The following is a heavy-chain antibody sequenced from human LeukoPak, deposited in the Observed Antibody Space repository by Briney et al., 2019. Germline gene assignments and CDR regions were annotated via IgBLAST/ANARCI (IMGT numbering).Heavy chain of an antibody. CDR3: ARGRVVIGL. Sequence: SGGSLRLSCAASGFTFSDYWISWVRQAPGKGLEWVAHIKQDGSEKYYVDSVKGRFTISRDNAKNSLYLQMNSLRAEDTAVYYCARGRVVIGLWGQGTLVTVSS. V-gene: IGHV3-7*01. D-gene: IGHD3-3*01. CDR2: IKQDGSEK. CDR1: GFTFSDYW. J-gene: IGHJ4*02.